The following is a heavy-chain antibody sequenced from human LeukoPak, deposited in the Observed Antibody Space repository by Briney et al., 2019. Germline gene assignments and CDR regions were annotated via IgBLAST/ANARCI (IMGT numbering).Heavy chain of an antibody. V-gene: IGHV3-9*02. D-gene: IGHD4-11*01. J-gene: IGHJ6*02. Sequence: GGSLRLSCVVSGFNSEDHAMHWVRQAPGKGLEWVSGIYWSSSGTGYADSVKGRFTISRDNSNKMLYLEMNSLRGEDTAVYYCVYPLWGRLHDYYGMDVWGQGTTVIVSS. CDR1: GFNSEDHA. CDR2: IYWSSSGT. CDR3: VYPLWGRLHDYYGMDV.